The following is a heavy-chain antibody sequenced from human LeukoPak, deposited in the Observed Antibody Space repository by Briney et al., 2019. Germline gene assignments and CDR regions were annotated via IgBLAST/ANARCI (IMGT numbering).Heavy chain of an antibody. J-gene: IGHJ4*02. Sequence: SETLSLTCAVYGGSFSGYYWSWIRQPPGKGLEWIGEINHSGSTNYNPSLKSRVTISVDTSKNQFSLKLSSVTAADTAVYYCARGRLGGYCSSTSCYPVDYWGQGTLVTVSS. V-gene: IGHV4-34*01. CDR1: GGSFSGYY. CDR2: INHSGST. D-gene: IGHD2-2*01. CDR3: ARGRLGGYCSSTSCYPVDY.